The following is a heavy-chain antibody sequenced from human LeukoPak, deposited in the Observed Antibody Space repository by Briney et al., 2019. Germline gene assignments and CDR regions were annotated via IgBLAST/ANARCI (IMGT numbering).Heavy chain of an antibody. CDR1: GLPISRFF. V-gene: IGHV4-4*09. CDR3: VQTTGWPGFDY. CDR2: IYDGVPT. D-gene: IGHD6-19*01. Sequence: KPSETLPLICTTSGLPISRFFWNWVRQPPGKGLEWIGNIYDGVPTFFNPSLKSRVTISVDTSKGQFSLQLASVTAADTAVYYCVQTTGWPGFDYWGQGILVTVSS. J-gene: IGHJ4*02.